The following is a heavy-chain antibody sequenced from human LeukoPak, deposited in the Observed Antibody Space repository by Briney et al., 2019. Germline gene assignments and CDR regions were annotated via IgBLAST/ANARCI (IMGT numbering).Heavy chain of an antibody. CDR3: ARDVAPYYYDSSGYYFDY. V-gene: IGHV1-3*01. CDR2: INAGNGNT. CDR1: GYTFTSYG. J-gene: IGHJ4*02. Sequence: GASVKVSCKASGYTFTSYGISWVRQAPGQRLEWMGWINAGNGNTKYSQKFQGRVTITRDTSASTAYMELSSLRSEDTAVYYCARDVAPYYYDSSGYYFDYWGQGTLVTVSS. D-gene: IGHD3-22*01.